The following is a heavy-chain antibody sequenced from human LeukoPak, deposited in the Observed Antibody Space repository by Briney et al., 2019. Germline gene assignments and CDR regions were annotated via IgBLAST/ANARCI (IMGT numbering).Heavy chain of an antibody. V-gene: IGHV1-2*02. Sequence: ASVKVSCKASGYIFTGYYMHWVRQAPGQGLEWMGWINPNSGDTNYAQKFQGRVTMTRDTSISTAYMELSRLRSDDTAVYYCARVRYRLAETYIDYWGQGALVTVSS. D-gene: IGHD3-16*01. CDR2: INPNSGDT. CDR3: ARVRYRLAETYIDY. J-gene: IGHJ4*02. CDR1: GYIFTGYY.